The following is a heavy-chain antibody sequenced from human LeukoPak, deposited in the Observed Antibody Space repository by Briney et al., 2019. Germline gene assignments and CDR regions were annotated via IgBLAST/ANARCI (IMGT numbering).Heavy chain of an antibody. Sequence: PGGSLRLSCAASGFTFSSYGMHWVRQAPGKGLEWVAVIWYDGSNKYYADSVKGRFTISRDNSKNTLYLQMNSLRAEDTAVYYCARDRFPSRIAAANYYYYGMDVWGQGATVTVSS. D-gene: IGHD6-13*01. CDR1: GFTFSSYG. CDR2: IWYDGSNK. CDR3: ARDRFPSRIAAANYYYYGMDV. J-gene: IGHJ6*02. V-gene: IGHV3-33*01.